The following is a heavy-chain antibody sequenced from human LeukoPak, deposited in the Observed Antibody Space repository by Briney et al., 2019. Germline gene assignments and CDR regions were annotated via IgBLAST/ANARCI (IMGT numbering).Heavy chain of an antibody. CDR3: ARERGRGVISPYFDW. Sequence: GESLRLSCAASGFTVSTNYMSWVRQVPGKGLEWVSVLYSGGRTDYADSVKGRFIISRDNSRNTLFLQMYSLRAEDTAVYYCARERGRGVISPYFDWWGQGTLVTVSS. J-gene: IGHJ4*02. V-gene: IGHV3-66*01. CDR1: GFTVSTNY. D-gene: IGHD3-10*01. CDR2: LYSGGRT.